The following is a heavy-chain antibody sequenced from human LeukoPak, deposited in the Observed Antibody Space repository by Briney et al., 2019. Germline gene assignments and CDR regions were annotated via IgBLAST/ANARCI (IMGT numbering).Heavy chain of an antibody. CDR1: GGTFSSYA. D-gene: IGHD5-24*01. Sequence: SVKVSCKASGGTFSSYAISWVRQAPGQGLEWMGGIIPIFGTANYAQKFQGRVTITTDESTSTAYMELSSLRAEDTAVYYCAKDLEMAPACWGQGTLVTVSS. J-gene: IGHJ4*02. CDR2: IIPIFGTA. V-gene: IGHV1-69*05. CDR3: AKDLEMAPAC.